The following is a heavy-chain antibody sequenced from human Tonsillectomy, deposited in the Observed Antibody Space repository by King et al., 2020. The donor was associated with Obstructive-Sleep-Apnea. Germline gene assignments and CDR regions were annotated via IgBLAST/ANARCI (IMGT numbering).Heavy chain of an antibody. J-gene: IGHJ4*02. CDR3: AGHHSSSLFYNYFDY. CDR1: GFTFSSYA. V-gene: IGHV3-23*04. Sequence: VQLVESGGGLVQPGGSLRLSCAASGFTFSSYAMSLVRQDPGQGLEWVSGVSGSGGVTYYADSVKGRFTISRDNSTSTLYLEMNSLRAEDTAVYYCAGHHSSSLFYNYFDYWGQGTLVTVSS. D-gene: IGHD6-6*01. CDR2: VSGSGGVT.